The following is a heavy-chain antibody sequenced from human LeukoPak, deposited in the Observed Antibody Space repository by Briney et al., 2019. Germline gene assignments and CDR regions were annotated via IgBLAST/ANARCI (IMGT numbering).Heavy chain of an antibody. V-gene: IGHV4-39*07. CDR1: GGSISSSSYY. D-gene: IGHD1-14*01. CDR3: ARGIKTNFDY. J-gene: IGHJ4*02. CDR2: IYYSGST. Sequence: SETLSLTCTVSGGSISSSSYYWGWIRQPPGKGLEWVGSIYYSGSTNYNPSLKSRVTISVDTSKNQFSLKLSSVTAADTAVYYCARGIKTNFDYWGQGTLVTVSS.